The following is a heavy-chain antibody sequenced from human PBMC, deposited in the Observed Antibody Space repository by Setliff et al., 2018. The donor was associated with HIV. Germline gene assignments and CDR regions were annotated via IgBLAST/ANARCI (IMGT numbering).Heavy chain of an antibody. Sequence: GGSLRLSCAASGFSLSYHGMHWVRQAPGKGLEWVAIIWYDGSNEYYADSVKGRFTISRDNSKYTLYLQMDSLRAEDTAVYYCVRDQNTPSRCRSKTCINPGDYWGLGTLVTVSS. CDR2: IWYDGSNE. CDR1: GFSLSYHG. D-gene: IGHD2-2*01. J-gene: IGHJ4*02. CDR3: VRDQNTPSRCRSKTCINPGDY. V-gene: IGHV3-33*01.